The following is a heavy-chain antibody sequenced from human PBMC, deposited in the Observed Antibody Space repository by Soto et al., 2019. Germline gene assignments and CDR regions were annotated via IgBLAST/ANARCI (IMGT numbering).Heavy chain of an antibody. CDR3: ARDLGGWPDY. D-gene: IGHD2-15*01. CDR1: GYTFTSYA. V-gene: IGHV1-3*01. J-gene: IGHJ4*02. Sequence: ASVKFSGKASGYTFTSYAMHWVRQAPGQMLECMVWINAGNGDAKXXXKFQGRVXXTGDTSASTAXMELSXLRSEDTAVYYCARDLGGWPDYWRQGTLVTVSS. CDR2: INAGNGDA.